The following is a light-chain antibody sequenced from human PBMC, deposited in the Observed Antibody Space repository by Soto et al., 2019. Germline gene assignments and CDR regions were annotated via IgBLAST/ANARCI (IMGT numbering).Light chain of an antibody. V-gene: IGKV1-39*01. CDR2: AAS. CDR3: QQSYSTPT. CDR1: QSVSGW. Sequence: DIQMTQSPSTLSASVGDTVTVTCRASQSVSGWLAWYQQKPGKAPKLLTYAASSLQGGVPSRFSGSGSGTDFTLTISSLQPEDFATYYCQQSYSTPTFGQGTKVDIK. J-gene: IGKJ1*01.